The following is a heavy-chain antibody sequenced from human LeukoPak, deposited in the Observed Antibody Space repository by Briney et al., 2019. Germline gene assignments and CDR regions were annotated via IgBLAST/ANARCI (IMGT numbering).Heavy chain of an antibody. CDR2: IYSGGST. Sequence: GGSPRLSCAASAFTVSSNYMSWIRQAPGKRLLWLSVIYSGGSTYYADSVKGRFTISRDNSKNTLYLQMNSLRAEDTAVYYCARDDAVAGHFDYWGQGTLVTVSS. CDR3: ARDDAVAGHFDY. D-gene: IGHD6-19*01. CDR1: AFTVSSNY. V-gene: IGHV3-53*01. J-gene: IGHJ4*02.